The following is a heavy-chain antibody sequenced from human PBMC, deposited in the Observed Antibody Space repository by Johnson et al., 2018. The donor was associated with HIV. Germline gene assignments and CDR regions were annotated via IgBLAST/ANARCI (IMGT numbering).Heavy chain of an antibody. CDR1: GFSVSTYD. J-gene: IGHJ3*02. CDR2: IQQDGSET. D-gene: IGHD2-15*01. V-gene: IGHV3-7*01. CDR3: ARSRDCSGGSCPDGFDI. Sequence: VQLVESGGGLVQPGGSLRLSCAASGFSVSTYDMHWVRQATGKGLEWVANIQQDGSETYYVDSVKGRFTISRDNAKNSLYLQMNSLRAEDAAVYYCARSRDCSGGSCPDGFDIWGQGTKVIVSS.